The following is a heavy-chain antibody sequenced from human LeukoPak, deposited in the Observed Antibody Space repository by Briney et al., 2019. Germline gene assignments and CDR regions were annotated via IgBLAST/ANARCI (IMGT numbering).Heavy chain of an antibody. V-gene: IGHV1-2*04. D-gene: IGHD3-16*01. CDR2: INPNSGGT. CDR3: AREREGDTFDY. CDR1: GYTFTGYY. J-gene: IGHJ4*02. Sequence: VASVKVSCKASGYTFTGYYMHWVRQAPGQGLEWMGWINPNSGGTNYAQKFQGWVTMTRDTSISTAYMELSRLRSDDTAVYYCAREREGDTFDYWGQGTLVTVSS.